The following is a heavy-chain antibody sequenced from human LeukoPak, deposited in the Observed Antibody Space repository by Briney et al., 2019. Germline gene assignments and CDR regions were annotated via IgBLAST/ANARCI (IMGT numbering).Heavy chain of an antibody. V-gene: IGHV4-4*02. CDR3: ARGGIYDSSGYYYYYYYYMDV. Sequence: SETLSLTCAVSGGSISSSNWWSWVRQPPGKGLEWIGEIYHSGSTNYNPSLKSRVTISVDKSKNQFSLKLSSVTAADTAVYYCARGGIYDSSGYYYYYYYYMDVWGKGTTVTVSS. D-gene: IGHD3-22*01. CDR1: GGSISSSNW. J-gene: IGHJ6*03. CDR2: IYHSGST.